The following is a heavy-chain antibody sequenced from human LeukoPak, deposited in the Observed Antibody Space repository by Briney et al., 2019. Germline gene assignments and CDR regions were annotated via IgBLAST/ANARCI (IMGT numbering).Heavy chain of an antibody. D-gene: IGHD4-17*01. CDR1: GFTFSRYG. CDR2: ILFDGSNK. CDR3: AKVGDGDYYLDY. Sequence: PGGSLRLSCAASGFTFSRYGMHWVRQAPGKGLEWVAVILFDGSNKYYADSVKGRFTISRDNSKDTPYLQMNSLRAEDTAVYYCAKVGDGDYYLDYWGQGTLVTVSS. J-gene: IGHJ4*02. V-gene: IGHV3-33*06.